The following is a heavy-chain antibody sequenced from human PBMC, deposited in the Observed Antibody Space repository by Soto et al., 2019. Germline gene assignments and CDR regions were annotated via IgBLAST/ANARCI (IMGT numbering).Heavy chain of an antibody. D-gene: IGHD2-2*01. CDR2: INHSGST. Sequence: QVQLQQWGAGLLKPSETLSLTCAVYGGSFSGYYWSWIRQPPGKGLEWIGEINHSGSTNYNPPLTRLVTIPVDTSKNQFSLKLSSVTAAHTAVYYCARGHTVVLPAAPHYGMDVWGPGTAVTFSS. CDR1: GGSFSGYY. V-gene: IGHV4-34*01. CDR3: ARGHTVVLPAAPHYGMDV. J-gene: IGHJ6*02.